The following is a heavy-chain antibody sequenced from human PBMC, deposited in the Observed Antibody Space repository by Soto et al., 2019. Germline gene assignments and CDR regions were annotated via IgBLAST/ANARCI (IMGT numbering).Heavy chain of an antibody. Sequence: QVQLVQSGAEVKEPGSSVRVSCKASGGTFANFIMNWVRQTPGQGLEWMGGIVPMLGTPTYAEKFKGRVRISASGSTSTADMELTTLRAEDTAIYYGARTGTHSTTLSHHSDMDVRGQG. CDR2: IVPMLGTP. V-gene: IGHV1-69*01. CDR3: ARTGTHSTTLSHHSDMDV. J-gene: IGHJ6*02. D-gene: IGHD2-2*01. CDR1: GGTFANFI.